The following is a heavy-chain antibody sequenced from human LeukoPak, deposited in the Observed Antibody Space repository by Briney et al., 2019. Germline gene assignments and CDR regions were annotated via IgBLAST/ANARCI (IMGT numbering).Heavy chain of an antibody. J-gene: IGHJ5*02. CDR2: IKQDGSEK. Sequence: GGSLRLSCAASGFTFSSYWMSWVRQAPGKGLEWVANIKQDGSEKYYVDSVKGRFTISRDNAKNSLYLQMNSLRAEDTAVYYCARDRYSSGWYMGAWDWFDPWGQGTLATVSS. V-gene: IGHV3-7*01. CDR3: ARDRYSSGWYMGAWDWFDP. CDR1: GFTFSSYW. D-gene: IGHD6-19*01.